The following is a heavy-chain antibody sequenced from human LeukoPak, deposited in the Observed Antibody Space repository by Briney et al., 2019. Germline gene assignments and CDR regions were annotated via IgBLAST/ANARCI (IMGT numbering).Heavy chain of an antibody. CDR2: IYPGDSDT. D-gene: IGHD5-12*01. Sequence: GESLKISCKGSGYSFTSYWIGWVRQMPGKGLEWMGIIYPGDSDTRYSPSFQGQVTISADESISTAYLQWSSLKASDTAMYYCARQSRRRLGGYSGYGYFDYWGQGTLVTVSS. J-gene: IGHJ4*02. CDR3: ARQSRRRLGGYSGYGYFDY. CDR1: GYSFTSYW. V-gene: IGHV5-51*01.